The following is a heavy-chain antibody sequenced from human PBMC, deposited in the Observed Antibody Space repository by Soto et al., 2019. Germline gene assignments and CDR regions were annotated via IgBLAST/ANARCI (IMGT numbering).Heavy chain of an antibody. CDR3: ARSREQWLVDAFDI. V-gene: IGHV4-34*01. J-gene: IGHJ3*02. CDR2: INPTGSP. CDR1: GGSLTGYY. D-gene: IGHD6-19*01. Sequence: SETLSLTCVVYGGSLTGYYWSWIRQPPGRGLEWIGEINPTGSPKYNPSPMSRVTISVDTSKNQFSMKLSSVTAADTAVFYCARSREQWLVDAFDIWGQGTMVTVS.